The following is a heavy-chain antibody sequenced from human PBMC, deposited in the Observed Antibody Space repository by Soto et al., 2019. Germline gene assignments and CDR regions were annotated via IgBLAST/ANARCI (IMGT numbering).Heavy chain of an antibody. CDR2: VKSSANGGAI. V-gene: IGHV3-15*07. Sequence: EVQLVESGGGLVKPGGSLRLSCAASGFTFNEAWMNWVRQAPGKGLEWVGRVKSSANGGAIDYAAPVEGRFTISRDDSKNTLYLQMNSLITEDTAFYYCSADLPDWGAYAFDYWGQGTLVTVSS. CDR3: SADLPDWGAYAFDY. CDR1: GFTFNEAW. J-gene: IGHJ4*02. D-gene: IGHD3-16*01.